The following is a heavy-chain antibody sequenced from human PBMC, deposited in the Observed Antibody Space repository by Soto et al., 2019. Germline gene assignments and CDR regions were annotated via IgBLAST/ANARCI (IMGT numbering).Heavy chain of an antibody. CDR2: NYYSGIT. V-gene: IGHV4-31*03. D-gene: IGHD6-6*01. Sequence: QVQLQESGPGLVKPSQTLSLTCTVSGGSISSGGYYWTWIRQHPGKGLEWIGYNYYSGITYYNPSLKSRVTXPXAXPXXQFSLKLSSVTAADTAVYCCARGSSIAGLYYGMDVWGQGTTVTVSS. CDR3: ARGSSIAGLYYGMDV. J-gene: IGHJ6*02. CDR1: GGSISSGGYY.